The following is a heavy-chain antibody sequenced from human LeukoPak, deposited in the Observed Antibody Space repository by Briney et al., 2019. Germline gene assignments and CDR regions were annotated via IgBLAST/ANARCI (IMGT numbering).Heavy chain of an antibody. Sequence: GGSLRLSCAASGFTFNDYYMSWIRQAPGKGLEWLTYINIGGTNTHYADSVKGRFTISRDNAKKSLYLEMNNLRAEDTAVYYCATDGAGFDTWGQGVLVTVSS. V-gene: IGHV3-11*01. CDR1: GFTFNDYY. CDR2: INIGGTNT. J-gene: IGHJ5*02. CDR3: ATDGAGFDT.